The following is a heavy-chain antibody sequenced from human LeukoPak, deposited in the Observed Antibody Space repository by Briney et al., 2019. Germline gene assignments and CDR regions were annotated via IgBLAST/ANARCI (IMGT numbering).Heavy chain of an antibody. D-gene: IGHD3-22*01. Sequence: ASVKVSCKGSGYSFTGYYIHWIRQAPGQGLEWMGCINPKSGVTDCAQKFHGTVTMARDTAINPAYMEMTSLRSDDTAVYYCARGTYHYDTTGFYRGNYFDYWGQGTLVTVSS. J-gene: IGHJ4*02. CDR1: GYSFTGYY. V-gene: IGHV1-2*02. CDR2: INPKSGVT. CDR3: ARGTYHYDTTGFYRGNYFDY.